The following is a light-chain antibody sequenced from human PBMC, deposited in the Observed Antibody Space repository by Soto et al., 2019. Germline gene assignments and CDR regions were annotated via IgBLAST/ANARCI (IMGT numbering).Light chain of an antibody. V-gene: IGKV1-39*01. CDR3: QQSYSTPRT. J-gene: IGKJ1*01. CDR1: QSISGY. CDR2: AAS. Sequence: DIQMTQSPSSLSASVGDRVTITCRASQSISGYLNWYQQKPGKAPKLLTYAASSLQSGVPSRLSGSGSGTDFTLTISSLQPEDFATYYCQQSYSTPRTFGQGTKVEIK.